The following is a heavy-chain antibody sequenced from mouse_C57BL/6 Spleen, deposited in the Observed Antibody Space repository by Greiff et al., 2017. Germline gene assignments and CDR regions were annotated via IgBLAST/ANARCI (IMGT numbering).Heavy chain of an antibody. CDR3: ARWGGFNWYFDV. J-gene: IGHJ1*03. CDR2: ISSGSSTT. Sequence: EVKLVESGGGLVKPGGSLKLSCAASGFTFSDYGMHWVRQAPEKGLEWVASISSGSSTTYYADTVKGRFTITRDNAKNTLFLQMTSLRSEGTAMYYCARWGGFNWYFDVWGTGTTVTVSS. CDR1: GFTFSDYG. V-gene: IGHV5-17*01.